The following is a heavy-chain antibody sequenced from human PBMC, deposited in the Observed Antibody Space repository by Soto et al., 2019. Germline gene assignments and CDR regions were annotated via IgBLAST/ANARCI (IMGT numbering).Heavy chain of an antibody. CDR1: GYTFTSYG. CDR3: ARPMRSGPVQPLDY. V-gene: IGHV1-18*01. D-gene: IGHD3-3*01. J-gene: IGHJ4*02. CDR2: IRAYNGNT. Sequence: QVQLVQSGAEVKKPGASVKVSCKASGYTFTSYGISWVRQAPGQGLEWMGWIRAYNGNTNYAQKLQGRVTMTADTCTSTAYMELRSLSSDDTAVYYCARPMRSGPVQPLDYWGQGTLVTVSS.